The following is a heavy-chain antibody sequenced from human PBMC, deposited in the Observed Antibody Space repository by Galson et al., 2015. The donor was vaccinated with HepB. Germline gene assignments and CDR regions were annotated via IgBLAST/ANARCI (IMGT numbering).Heavy chain of an antibody. D-gene: IGHD3-16*02. J-gene: IGHJ6*03. CDR2: INAGNGNT. CDR1: GYTFTYYY. Sequence: SVKVSCKASGYTFTYYYIHWVRQAPGQRPEWMGWINAGNGNTKYSQKFQGRVTFTRDTSASTAYMELSTLMSEDTAVYYCSRSRAGEPAAGYTGFYSYYYMDVWGTGTTVTVSS. CDR3: SRSRAGEPAAGYTGFYSYYYMDV. V-gene: IGHV1-3*01.